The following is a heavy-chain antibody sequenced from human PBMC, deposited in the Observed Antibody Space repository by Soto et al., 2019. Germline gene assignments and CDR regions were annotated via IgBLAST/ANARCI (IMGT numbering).Heavy chain of an antibody. CDR1: GYTFTTHA. CDR3: ARGKGMEENYYYYGLDI. D-gene: IGHD1-1*01. CDR2: INGGTGQT. J-gene: IGHJ6*02. V-gene: IGHV1-3*01. Sequence: ASVKVSCKASGYTFTTHAMHWVRQAPGQSLEWMGWINGGTGQTKHSQRCQVRVNITRDTPAITAYMELSSLRSEDTAVYYCARGKGMEENYYYYGLDIWGQGTTVTVSS.